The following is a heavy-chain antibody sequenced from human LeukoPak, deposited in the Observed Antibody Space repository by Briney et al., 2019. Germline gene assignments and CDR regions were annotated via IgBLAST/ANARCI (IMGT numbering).Heavy chain of an antibody. D-gene: IGHD1-26*01. Sequence: GGSLRLSCAASGFTFSSYSMNWVRQAPGKGLEWVSYISSSSSTIYYADSVKGRFTISRDNAKDSLYLQMNSLRAEDTAVYYCARGCRDGGSYRWGQGTLVTVSS. CDR1: GFTFSSYS. V-gene: IGHV3-48*01. CDR2: ISSSSSTI. CDR3: ARGCRDGGSYR. J-gene: IGHJ4*02.